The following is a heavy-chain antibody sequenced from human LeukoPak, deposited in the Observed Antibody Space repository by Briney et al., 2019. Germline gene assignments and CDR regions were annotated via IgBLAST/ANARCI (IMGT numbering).Heavy chain of an antibody. CDR1: GFTFSDYY. Sequence: GGSLRLSCAASGFTFSDYYMSWFRQAPGKGLEWVAYITSSSSTIYYADSVKGRFTISRDNAKNSLHLQINSLRAEDTAVYYCARDLSYYGSGIDFWGQGTLATVSS. D-gene: IGHD3-10*01. V-gene: IGHV3-11*04. CDR2: ITSSSSTI. CDR3: ARDLSYYGSGIDF. J-gene: IGHJ4*02.